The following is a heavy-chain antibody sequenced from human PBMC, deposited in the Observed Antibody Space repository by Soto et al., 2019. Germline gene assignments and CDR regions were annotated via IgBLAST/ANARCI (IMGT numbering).Heavy chain of an antibody. J-gene: IGHJ6*03. Sequence: GGSLRLSCEASVFTFSSYAMSWVRQAPGKGLEWVSAISGSGGSTYYADSVKGRFTISRDNSKNTLYLQMNSLRAEDTAVYYCANYYYGSGSLNYYYYYMDVWGKGTTVTVSS. CDR3: ANYYYGSGSLNYYYYYMDV. D-gene: IGHD3-10*01. CDR1: VFTFSSYA. V-gene: IGHV3-23*01. CDR2: ISGSGGST.